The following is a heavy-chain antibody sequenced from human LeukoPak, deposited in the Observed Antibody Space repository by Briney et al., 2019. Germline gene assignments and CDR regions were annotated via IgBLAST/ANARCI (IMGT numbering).Heavy chain of an antibody. J-gene: IGHJ5*02. Sequence: SETLSLTCTVSGGSIRSSYYYWGWIRQPPGKGLEWIGSIYDSGSTYYNPSLKSRVTISVDTSKNQFSLKLNSVTAADTAVYYCARRDFTWFDPWGQGTLVTVSS. D-gene: IGHD5-24*01. CDR2: IYDSGST. CDR1: GGSIRSSYYY. V-gene: IGHV4-39*01. CDR3: ARRDFTWFDP.